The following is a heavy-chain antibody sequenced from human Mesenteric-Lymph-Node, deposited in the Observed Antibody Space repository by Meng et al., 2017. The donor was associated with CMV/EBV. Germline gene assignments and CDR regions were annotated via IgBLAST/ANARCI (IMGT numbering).Heavy chain of an antibody. Sequence: GESLKISCAASGFTFSSYSMNWVRQAPGKGLEWVAVISYDGSNTYYADSVKGRFTISRDNSKNTLYLQMNSLRAADTAVYYCAKGYCSGNRCYLDFYYYGMDVWGQGTTVTVSS. CDR2: ISYDGSNT. J-gene: IGHJ6*02. CDR1: GFTFSSYS. CDR3: AKGYCSGNRCYLDFYYYGMDV. V-gene: IGHV3-30*18. D-gene: IGHD2-15*01.